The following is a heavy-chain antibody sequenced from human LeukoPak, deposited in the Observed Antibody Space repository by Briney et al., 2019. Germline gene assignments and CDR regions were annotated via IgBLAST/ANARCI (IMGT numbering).Heavy chain of an antibody. V-gene: IGHV4-34*01. CDR1: GGSFSGYY. CDR2: INHSGST. Sequence: PSETLSLTCAVYGGSFSGYYWSWIRQPPGKGLEWIGEINHSGSTNYNPSLKSRVTISVDTSKNQFSLKLSSVTAADTAVYYCARRLYGMDVWGQGTTVTVSS. J-gene: IGHJ6*02. CDR3: ARRLYGMDV.